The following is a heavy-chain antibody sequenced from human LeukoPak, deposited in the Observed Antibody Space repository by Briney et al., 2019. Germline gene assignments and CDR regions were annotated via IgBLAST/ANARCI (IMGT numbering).Heavy chain of an antibody. J-gene: IGHJ5*02. CDR2: INHSGST. CDR3: ARGEGDSSSSRNWFDP. CDR1: GGTFSGYY. D-gene: IGHD6-6*01. Sequence: SETLSLTCAVYGGTFSGYYWSWIRQPPGKGLEWIGEINHSGSTYYNPSLKSRVTISVDTSKNQFSLKLSSVTAADTAVYYCARGEGDSSSSRNWFDPWGQGTLVTVSS. V-gene: IGHV4-34*01.